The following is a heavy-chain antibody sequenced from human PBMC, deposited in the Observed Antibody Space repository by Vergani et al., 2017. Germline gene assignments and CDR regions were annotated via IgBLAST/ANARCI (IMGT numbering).Heavy chain of an antibody. J-gene: IGHJ4*02. V-gene: IGHV3-48*04. CDR2: ISSSSSTI. Sequence: EVQLVESGGGLVKPGGSLRLSCAASGFTFSSYSMNWVRQAPGKGLEWVSYISSSSSTIYYADSVKGRFTISRDNAKNSLYLQMNSLRAEDTAVYYCARMPTYSSSWYGFDYWGQGTLVTVSS. D-gene: IGHD6-13*01. CDR3: ARMPTYSSSWYGFDY. CDR1: GFTFSSYS.